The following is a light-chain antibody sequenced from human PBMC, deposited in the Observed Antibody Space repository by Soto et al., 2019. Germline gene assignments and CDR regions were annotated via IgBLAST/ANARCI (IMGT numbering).Light chain of an antibody. Sequence: QSVLTQPASVSGSPGQSITISCTGTSSDVGGYNYVSWHQQHPGKAPKLMIHEVSNRPSGVSNRFSGSKSGNTASLTISGLQAEDEADYYCSSYTSSSTLVFGGGTKLTVL. CDR1: SSDVGGYNY. CDR3: SSYTSSSTLV. V-gene: IGLV2-14*01. CDR2: EVS. J-gene: IGLJ2*01.